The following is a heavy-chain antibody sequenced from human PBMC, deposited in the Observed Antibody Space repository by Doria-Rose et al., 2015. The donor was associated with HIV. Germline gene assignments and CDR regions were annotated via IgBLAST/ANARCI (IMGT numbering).Heavy chain of an antibody. Sequence: QVTLKESGPVLVEPTETLTLTCTVSGVSLSSPGMGVSWIRQPPGKALEWLAIISSDDERSYKTSLKSRLTISRGTSKSQVVLTMTDMDPVDTATYYCARIKSSRWYHKYYFDFWGQGTLVIVSA. V-gene: IGHV2-26*01. D-gene: IGHD6-13*01. CDR2: ISSDDER. J-gene: IGHJ4*02. CDR3: ARIKSSRWYHKYYFDF. CDR1: GVSLSSPGMG.